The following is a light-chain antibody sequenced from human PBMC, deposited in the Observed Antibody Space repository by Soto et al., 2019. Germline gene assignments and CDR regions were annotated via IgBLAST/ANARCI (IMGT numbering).Light chain of an antibody. CDR2: GAY. Sequence: EIVMTQSPATLSVSPGERATLSCRASQSVSNNLAWYQQKPGQAPRLLIHGAYNRATGIPPRFSGSGSGTDFTLTISSLEPEDSAVYYCQQRHMWPITFGQGTRLEIK. V-gene: IGKV3-11*01. CDR1: QSVSNN. CDR3: QQRHMWPIT. J-gene: IGKJ5*01.